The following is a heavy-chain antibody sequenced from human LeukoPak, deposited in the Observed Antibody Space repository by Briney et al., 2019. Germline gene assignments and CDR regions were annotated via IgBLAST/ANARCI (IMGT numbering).Heavy chain of an antibody. CDR1: GYTFTKYA. V-gene: IGHV7-4-1*02. Sequence: GASVKVSCKASGYTFTKYAMSWVRQAPGQGLEWMGWINTNTGNPTYARGSTGRFVFSVDTSVSTAYLQINSLKSEDTALYYCARDRLYYDRTLQGTFYVWGQGTMVTVFS. CDR3: ARDRLYYDRTLQGTFYV. J-gene: IGHJ3*01. CDR2: INTNTGNP. D-gene: IGHD3-22*01.